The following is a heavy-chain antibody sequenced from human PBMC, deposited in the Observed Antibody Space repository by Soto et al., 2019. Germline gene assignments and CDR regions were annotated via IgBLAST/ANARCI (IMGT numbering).Heavy chain of an antibody. CDR1: GGTFSSYT. J-gene: IGHJ6*03. D-gene: IGHD4-4*01. Sequence: SVKVSCKESGGTFSSYTISWVRQAHRQGLEWMGRIIPILGIANYAQKFQGRVTITADKSTSTAYMELSSLRSEDTAVYYCARDRKDYSNLYYYYYYMDVWGKGTTVTVS. V-gene: IGHV1-69*04. CDR2: IIPILGIA. CDR3: ARDRKDYSNLYYYYYYMDV.